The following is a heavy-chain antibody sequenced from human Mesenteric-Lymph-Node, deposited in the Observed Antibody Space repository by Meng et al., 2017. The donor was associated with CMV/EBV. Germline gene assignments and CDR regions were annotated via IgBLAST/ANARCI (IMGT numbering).Heavy chain of an antibody. D-gene: IGHD3-3*01. V-gene: IGHV4-39*07. CDR2: MYYSGST. Sequence: SETLSLTCTVSGGSISSSRYYWGWIRQPPGKGLEWIGSMYYSGSTYYNPSLKSRVTISVDTSKNQFSLKLSSVTAADTAVYYCARDKGLTIPDYWGQGTLVTVSS. J-gene: IGHJ4*02. CDR1: GGSISSSRYY. CDR3: ARDKGLTIPDY.